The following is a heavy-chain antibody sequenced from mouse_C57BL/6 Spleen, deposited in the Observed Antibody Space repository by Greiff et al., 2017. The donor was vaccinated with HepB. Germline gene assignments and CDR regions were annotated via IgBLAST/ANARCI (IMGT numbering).Heavy chain of an antibody. CDR2: IDPEDGET. J-gene: IGHJ3*01. D-gene: IGHD1-1*01. V-gene: IGHV14-2*01. CDR3: ASSALLRYSQFAY. CDR1: GFNIKDYY. Sequence: EVQLVESGAELVKPGASVKLSCTASGFNIKDYYMHWVKQRTEQGLEWIGRIDPEDGETKYAPKFQGKATITADTSSNTAYLQLSSLTSEDTAVYYCASSALLRYSQFAYWGQGTLVTVSA.